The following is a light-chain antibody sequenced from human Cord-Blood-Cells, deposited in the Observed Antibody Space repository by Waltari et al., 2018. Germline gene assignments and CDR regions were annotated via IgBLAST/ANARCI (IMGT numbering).Light chain of an antibody. CDR2: DVS. CDR1: SRAVGGSNY. J-gene: IGLJ1*01. V-gene: IGLV2-14*01. Sequence: QSALTQPASVSGSPGQSITISCTGTSRAVGGSNYVSWYQQHPGKAPKLMIYDVSNRPSGVSNRFSGSKSGNTASLTISGLQAEDEADYYCSSYTSSSSYVFGTGAKVTVL. CDR3: SSYTSSSSYV.